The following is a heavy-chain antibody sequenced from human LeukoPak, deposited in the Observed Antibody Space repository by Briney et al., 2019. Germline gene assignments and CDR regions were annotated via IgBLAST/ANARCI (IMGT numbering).Heavy chain of an antibody. CDR3: ARASHKVIWLRAYYFDY. Sequence: ASVKVSCKASGYTFTSYDINWVRQATGQGLEWMGWMNPNSGNTGYAQKFQGRVTMTRNTSISTAYMELSSLRSEDTAVYYCARASHKVIWLRAYYFDYWGQGTLVTVSS. V-gene: IGHV1-8*01. CDR1: GYTFTSYD. J-gene: IGHJ4*02. CDR2: MNPNSGNT. D-gene: IGHD3-10*01.